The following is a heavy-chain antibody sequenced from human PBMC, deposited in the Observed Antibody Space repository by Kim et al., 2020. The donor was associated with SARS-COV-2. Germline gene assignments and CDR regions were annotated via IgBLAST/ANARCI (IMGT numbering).Heavy chain of an antibody. D-gene: IGHD5-12*01. J-gene: IGHJ4*02. CDR1: GFTFDDYA. V-gene: IGHV3-43*02. CDR2: ISGDGTNT. CDR3: ALAFGPSGYADSFHY. Sequence: GGSLRLSCAASGFTFDDYAMHWVRQLPGKGLEWVSVISGDGTNTYYADSVKGRFTISRDNNKNSLFLQMNSLTSDDTAVYYCALAFGPSGYADSFHYCGQGMLLTASS.